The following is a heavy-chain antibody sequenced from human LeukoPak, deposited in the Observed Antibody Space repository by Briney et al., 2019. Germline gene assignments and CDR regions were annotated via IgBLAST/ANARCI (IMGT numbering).Heavy chain of an antibody. CDR2: ISSSSTTK. Sequence: GGSLRLSCVASGFTFSNYWIYWVRQAPGKGLEWVSYISSSSTTKYYADSVKGRLTITRDNSKKTLYLQMNSLRAADTAVYYCAKGYRNHLLILLDSWGQGTLVTVSS. D-gene: IGHD3-16*01. CDR1: GFTFSNYW. CDR3: AKGYRNHLLILLDS. J-gene: IGHJ5*01. V-gene: IGHV3-48*01.